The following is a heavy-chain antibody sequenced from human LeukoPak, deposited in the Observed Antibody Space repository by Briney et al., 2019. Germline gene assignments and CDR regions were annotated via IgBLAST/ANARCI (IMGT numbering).Heavy chain of an antibody. CDR1: GVTVSRYW. CDR3: ARGGGDS. CDR2: MTQDGGGK. D-gene: IGHD3-10*01. J-gene: IGHJ4*02. V-gene: IGHV3-7*01. Sequence: GGSLRLSCAASGVTVSRYWMSWVRQAPGKGLEWVAMMTQDGGGKYYVDSVKGRFTISGDNAKNSLYLQMNSLRVEDTAVYYCARGGGDSWGQGTLVTVFS.